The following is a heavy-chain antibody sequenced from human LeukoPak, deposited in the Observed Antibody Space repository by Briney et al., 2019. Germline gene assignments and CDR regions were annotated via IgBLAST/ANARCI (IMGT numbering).Heavy chain of an antibody. V-gene: IGHV3-53*01. J-gene: IGHJ4*02. CDR1: GFTVSSNY. Sequence: QSGGSLRLSCAASGFTVSSNYMSWVRQAPGKGLEWVSVIYNGGSTYYADSVKGRLTISRDNSKNTLYLQMNSLRAEDTAVYYCARVPTTVTTVYFDYWGQGTLVTVSS. CDR3: ARVPTTVTTVYFDY. CDR2: IYNGGST. D-gene: IGHD4-17*01.